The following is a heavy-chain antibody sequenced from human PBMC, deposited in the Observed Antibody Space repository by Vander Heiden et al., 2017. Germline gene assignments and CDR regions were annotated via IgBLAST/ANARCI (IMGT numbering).Heavy chain of an antibody. CDR2: IYHSGST. CDR1: GGSISSGGYS. Sequence: QLQLQESGSGLVKPSQTLSLTCAVSGGSISSGGYSWSWIRQPPGKGLEWIGYIYHSGSTYYNPSLKGRVTISVDRSKNQFSLKLSSVTAADTAVYYCATQGWSYYDSIWGQGTMVTVSS. D-gene: IGHD3-22*01. CDR3: ATQGWSYYDSI. J-gene: IGHJ3*02. V-gene: IGHV4-30-2*01.